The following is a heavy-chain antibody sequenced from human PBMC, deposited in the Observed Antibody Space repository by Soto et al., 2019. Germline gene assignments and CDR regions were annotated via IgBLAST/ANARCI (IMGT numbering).Heavy chain of an antibody. CDR2: ISWDSGSI. Sequence: GGSLRLSCAASGFTFDDYAMHWVRQAPGKGLEWVSGISWDSGSIGYADSVKGRSTISRDNAKNSLYLQMNSLRAEDTALYYCAKGGASRPSCVDYWGQGTLVTVSS. CDR3: AKGGASRPSCVDY. J-gene: IGHJ4*02. V-gene: IGHV3-9*01. D-gene: IGHD6-6*01. CDR1: GFTFDDYA.